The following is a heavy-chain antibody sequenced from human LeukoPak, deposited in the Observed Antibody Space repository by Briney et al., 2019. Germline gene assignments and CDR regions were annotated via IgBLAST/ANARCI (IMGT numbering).Heavy chain of an antibody. CDR3: AREPTYCSGGSCYSMGFDY. V-gene: IGHV3-30*14. Sequence: GRSLRLSCAASGFTFSSYAMHWVRQAPGKGLEWVAVISYDGSNKYYADSVKGRFTISRDNSKNTLYLQMNSLRAEDTAVYYCAREPTYCSGGSCYSMGFDYWGQGTLVTVSS. CDR1: GFTFSSYA. CDR2: ISYDGSNK. J-gene: IGHJ4*02. D-gene: IGHD2-15*01.